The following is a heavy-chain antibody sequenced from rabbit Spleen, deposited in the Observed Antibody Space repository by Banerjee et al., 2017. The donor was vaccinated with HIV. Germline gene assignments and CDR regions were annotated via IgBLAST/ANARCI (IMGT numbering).Heavy chain of an antibody. D-gene: IGHD1-1*01. Sequence: QQQLEESGGGLVKPGGTLTLTCTASGFDFSSSYSMCWVRQAPGKGLELIACIYTSSGTTWYASWAKGRFTISKTSSTTVTLQMTSLTAADTATYFCARDTSSSFSSYGMDLWGQGTLVTVS. J-gene: IGHJ6*01. CDR2: IYTSSGTT. CDR3: ARDTSSSFSSYGMDL. CDR1: GFDFSSSYS. V-gene: IGHV1S45*01.